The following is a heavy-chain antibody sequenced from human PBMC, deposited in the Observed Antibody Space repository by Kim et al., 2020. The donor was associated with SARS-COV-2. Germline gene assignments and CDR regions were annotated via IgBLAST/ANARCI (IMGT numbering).Heavy chain of an antibody. CDR2: INAGNGNT. Sequence: ASVKVSCKASGYTFTSYAMHWVRQAPGQRLEWMGWINAGNGNTKYSQKFQGRVTITRDTSASTAYMELSSLRSEDTAVYYCARNPRGYCSSTSCYYYYYMDVGGKGTTVTVSS. D-gene: IGHD2-2*01. CDR3: ARNPRGYCSSTSCYYYYYMDV. J-gene: IGHJ6*03. V-gene: IGHV1-3*01. CDR1: GYTFTSYA.